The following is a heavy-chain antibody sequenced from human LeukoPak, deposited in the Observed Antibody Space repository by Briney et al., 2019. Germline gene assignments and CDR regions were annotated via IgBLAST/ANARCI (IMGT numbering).Heavy chain of an antibody. CDR2: IYDSGST. D-gene: IGHD6-6*01. CDR1: GGSISSYD. CDR3: ARATFSSSYYRFRYCDL. V-gene: IGHV4-59*01. J-gene: IGHJ2*01. Sequence: SETLSLTCTVSGGSISSYDWNWIRQPPGKGLEWIGYIYDSGSTKYNPSLNRGVTISVDTSKNQFSLMLTSVTAADTAVYYCARATFSSSYYRFRYCDLWGRGILVTVS.